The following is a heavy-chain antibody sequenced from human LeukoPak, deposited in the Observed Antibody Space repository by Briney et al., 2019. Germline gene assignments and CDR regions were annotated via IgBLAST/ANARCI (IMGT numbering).Heavy chain of an antibody. Sequence: ASVKVSCTASGYTFTSYDINLVRQATGQGLEWMGLMNPNSGNTGYAQKFQGRVTMTRNTSISTDYMELSSLRCHDTAVYYCTRRRGFSGTTIGYWGQGTLVTVSS. V-gene: IGHV1-8*01. CDR1: GYTFTSYD. CDR2: MNPNSGNT. CDR3: TRRRGFSGTTIGY. D-gene: IGHD1-1*01. J-gene: IGHJ4*02.